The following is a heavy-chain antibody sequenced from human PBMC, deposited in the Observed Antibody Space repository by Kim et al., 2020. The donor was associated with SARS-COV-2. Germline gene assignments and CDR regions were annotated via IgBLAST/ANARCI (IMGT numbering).Heavy chain of an antibody. J-gene: IGHJ4*02. Sequence: TNYNPSRKSRVTISVATSKNQFSLKLSSVTAADTAVYYCARAGVVTPLDYWGQGTLVTVSS. CDR3: ARAGVVTPLDY. D-gene: IGHD2-15*01. V-gene: IGHV4-34*01. CDR2: T.